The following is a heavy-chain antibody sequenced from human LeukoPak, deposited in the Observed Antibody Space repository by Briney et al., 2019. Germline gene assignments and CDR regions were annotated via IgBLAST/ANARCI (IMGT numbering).Heavy chain of an antibody. CDR2: IIPILGIA. CDR1: GGTFSSYA. J-gene: IGHJ3*02. CDR3: ARDTNLRDSFDI. D-gene: IGHD2-8*01. Sequence: GASVKVSCKASGGTFSSYAISWVRQAPGQGLEWMGRIIPILGIANYAQKFQGRVTITADKSTSTAYMELSSLRPEDTAVYYCARDTNLRDSFDIWGQGTMVTVSS. V-gene: IGHV1-69*04.